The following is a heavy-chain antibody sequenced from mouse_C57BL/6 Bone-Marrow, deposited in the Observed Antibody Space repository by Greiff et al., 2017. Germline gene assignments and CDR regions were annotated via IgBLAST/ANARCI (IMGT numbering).Heavy chain of an antibody. CDR2: INPSNGGT. Sequence: QVQLQQPGTELVKPGASVKLSCKASGYTFTSYWMHWVKQRPGQGLEWIGNINPSNGGTNYNEKFKSKATLTVDNSSSTAYMQISSLTSEDSAVYYCAREEITTVVDMDYWGQGTSVTVSS. V-gene: IGHV1-53*01. D-gene: IGHD1-1*01. J-gene: IGHJ4*01. CDR1: GYTFTSYW. CDR3: AREEITTVVDMDY.